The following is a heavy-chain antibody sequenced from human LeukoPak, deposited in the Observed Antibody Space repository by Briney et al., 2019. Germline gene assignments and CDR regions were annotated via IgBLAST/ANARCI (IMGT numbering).Heavy chain of an antibody. D-gene: IGHD6-13*01. V-gene: IGHV5-51*01. CDR2: IYPGDSDT. CDR3: TRPRQQLLGDAFDV. CDR1: GYSFTSYW. Sequence: GESLKISCKGSGYSFTSYWIGWVRQMPGKGLEWMGIIYPGDSDTRYRPSFQGQVTISADKSINTAYLQWGSLKASDTAMYYCTRPRQQLLGDAFDVWGQGTMVTVSS. J-gene: IGHJ3*01.